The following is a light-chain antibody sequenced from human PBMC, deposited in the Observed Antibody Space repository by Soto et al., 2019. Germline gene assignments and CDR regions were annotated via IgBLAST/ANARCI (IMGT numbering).Light chain of an antibody. V-gene: IGKV1-5*03. CDR2: EAS. Sequence: DIQMTQSPSTLSASVGDRVTITCRASQSTSTWLAWYQQRPGKTPKLLISEASKLESGVPSRFSGSGSGTEFTLTISILQPDDFATYYCQQYITYPYAFGQGTKVEIK. CDR3: QQYITYPYA. CDR1: QSTSTW. J-gene: IGKJ1*01.